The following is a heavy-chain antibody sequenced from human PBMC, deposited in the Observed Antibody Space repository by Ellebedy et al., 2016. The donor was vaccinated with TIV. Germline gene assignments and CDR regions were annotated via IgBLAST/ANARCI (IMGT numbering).Heavy chain of an antibody. CDR1: GYTLTDLS. CDR3: ATEGMGSSWYGY. V-gene: IGHV1-24*01. J-gene: IGHJ4*02. Sequence: AASVKVSCKVSGYTLTDLSMHWVRQAPGKGLEWMGGFDPEDGETIYAQKFQGRVTMTEDTSTDTAYIELSSLRSEDTAVYYCATEGMGSSWYGYWGQGTLVTVSS. CDR2: FDPEDGET. D-gene: IGHD6-13*01.